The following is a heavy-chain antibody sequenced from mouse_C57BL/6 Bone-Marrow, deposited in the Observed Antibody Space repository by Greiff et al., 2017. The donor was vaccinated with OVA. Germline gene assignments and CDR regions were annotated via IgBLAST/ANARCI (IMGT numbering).Heavy chain of an antibody. CDR3: ARIYSNYVYFDY. D-gene: IGHD2-5*01. CDR2: INPSSGYT. V-gene: IGHV1-7*01. CDR1: GYTFTSYW. Sequence: VQVVESGAELAKPGASVKLSCKASGYTFTSYWMHWVKQRPGQGLEWIGYINPSSGYTKYNQKFKDKATLTADKSSSTAYMQLSSLTYEDSAVYYCARIYSNYVYFDYWGQGTTLTVSS. J-gene: IGHJ2*01.